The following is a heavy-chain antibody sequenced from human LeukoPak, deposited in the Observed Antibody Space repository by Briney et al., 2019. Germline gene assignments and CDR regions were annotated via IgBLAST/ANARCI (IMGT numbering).Heavy chain of an antibody. Sequence: SETLSLTCTVSGVSISSYYWSWIRQPAGKGLEWIGRIYSSEDTSYNPSLKSRVTMSVDTSKNQFSLKLSSVTAADTAVYYCARVVRVTMVRGVIPLSYNWFDPWGQGTLVTVSS. CDR1: GVSISSYY. D-gene: IGHD3-10*01. CDR2: IYSSEDT. CDR3: ARVVRVTMVRGVIPLSYNWFDP. J-gene: IGHJ5*02. V-gene: IGHV4-4*07.